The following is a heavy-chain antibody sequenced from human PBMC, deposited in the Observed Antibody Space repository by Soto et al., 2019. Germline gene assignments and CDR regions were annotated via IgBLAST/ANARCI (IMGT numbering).Heavy chain of an antibody. CDR2: INAGNGNT. J-gene: IGHJ4*02. V-gene: IGHV1-3*01. CDR3: ARGDTMVRGVIIDYFDY. Sequence: ASVKVSCKASGYTFTSYAMHWVRQAPGQRLEWMGWINAGNGNTKYSQKFQGRVTITRDTSASTAYMELSSLRSEDTAVYYCARGDTMVRGVIIDYFDYWGQGTLVTVSS. D-gene: IGHD3-10*01. CDR1: GYTFTSYA.